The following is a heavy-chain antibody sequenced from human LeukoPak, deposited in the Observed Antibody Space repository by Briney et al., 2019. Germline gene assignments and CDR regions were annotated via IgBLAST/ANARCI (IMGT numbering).Heavy chain of an antibody. Sequence: ASVKVSCKASGGTFSSYAISWVRQAPGQGLEWMGGIIPIFGTANYAQKFQGRVTMTRNTSISTAYMELSSLRSEDTAVYYCARRPISARGYSHVDYWGQGTLVTVSS. J-gene: IGHJ4*02. CDR2: IIPIFGTA. D-gene: IGHD5-18*01. V-gene: IGHV1-69*05. CDR1: GGTFSSYA. CDR3: ARRPISARGYSHVDY.